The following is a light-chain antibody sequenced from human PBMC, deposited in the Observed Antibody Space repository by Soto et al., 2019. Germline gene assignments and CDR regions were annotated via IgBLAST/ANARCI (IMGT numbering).Light chain of an antibody. CDR1: QSVSSSY. CDR3: QQYGSSPPLT. V-gene: IGKV3-20*01. Sequence: EIVFTQSPGTVALSLGESATLSCRASQSVSSSYLAWYQQRPGQAPRLLLYGESSRATGIPDRFSGSGSGTDFALTISRLEPEDSAVYYCQQYGSSPPLTFGGGTKVDI. CDR2: GES. J-gene: IGKJ4*01.